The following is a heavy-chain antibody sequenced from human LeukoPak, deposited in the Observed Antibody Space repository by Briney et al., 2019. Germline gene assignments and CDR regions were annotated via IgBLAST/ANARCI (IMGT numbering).Heavy chain of an antibody. V-gene: IGHV4-39*01. CDR2: IYYSGST. D-gene: IGHD5-18*01. CDR1: GGSIIISYY. Sequence: PSETLSLTCTVSGGSIIISYYWGWIRQPPGKGLEWIGSIYYSGSTYYNPSLKSRVTISVDTSKNQFSLKLSSVTAADTAVYYCARHVSPAGYSYGYFDYWGQGTLVTVSS. CDR3: ARHVSPAGYSYGYFDY. J-gene: IGHJ4*02.